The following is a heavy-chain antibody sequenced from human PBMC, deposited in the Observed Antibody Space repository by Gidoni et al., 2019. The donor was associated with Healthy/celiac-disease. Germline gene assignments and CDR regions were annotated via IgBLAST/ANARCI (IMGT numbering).Heavy chain of an antibody. CDR2: IYYSGST. CDR1: GGSISSSSYY. J-gene: IGHJ4*02. D-gene: IGHD2-15*01. CDR3: ARLGYCSGGSCYHFDY. V-gene: IGHV4-39*01. Sequence: QLQLQESGPGLVKPSETLSLTGTVSGGSISSSSYYWGWIRQPPGKGLEWIGSIYYSGSTYYNPSLKSRVTISVDTSKNQFSLKLSSVTAADTAVYYCARLGYCSGGSCYHFDYWGQGTLVTVSS.